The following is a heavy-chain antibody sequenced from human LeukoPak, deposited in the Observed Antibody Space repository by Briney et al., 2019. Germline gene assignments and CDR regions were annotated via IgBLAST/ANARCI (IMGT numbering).Heavy chain of an antibody. V-gene: IGHV3-30*18. CDR2: ISYDGSNK. CDR1: GFTFSSYG. J-gene: IGHJ4*02. CDR3: AKRLCDSSSYSPLGYFDY. Sequence: GRSLRLSCAASGFTFSSYGMHWVRQAPGKGLEWVAVISYDGSNKYYADSVKGRFTISRDNSKNTLYLQMNSLRAEDTAVYYCAKRLCDSSSYSPLGYFDYWGQGTLVTVSS. D-gene: IGHD3-22*01.